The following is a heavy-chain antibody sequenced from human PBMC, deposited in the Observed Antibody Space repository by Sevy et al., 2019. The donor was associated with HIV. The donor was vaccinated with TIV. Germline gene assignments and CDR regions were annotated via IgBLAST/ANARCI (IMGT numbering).Heavy chain of an antibody. V-gene: IGHV3-66*01. CDR3: ARDRDSSSWYMTADAFDI. D-gene: IGHD6-13*01. CDR2: IYSGGST. Sequence: GGSLRLSCAASGFTVSSNYMSWVRQAPGKGLEWVSVIYSGGSTYYADSVKGRLTISRDNSKNTLYLQMNNLRAEDTAVYYCARDRDSSSWYMTADAFDIWGQGTMVTVSS. J-gene: IGHJ3*02. CDR1: GFTVSSNY.